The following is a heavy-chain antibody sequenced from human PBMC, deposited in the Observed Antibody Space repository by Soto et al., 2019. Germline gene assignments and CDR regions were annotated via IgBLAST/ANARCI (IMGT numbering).Heavy chain of an antibody. J-gene: IGHJ4*02. CDR3: AKDHYDSSGYYRPLPLDY. CDR1: GFTFSSYG. CDR2: ISYDGSNK. D-gene: IGHD3-22*01. V-gene: IGHV3-30*18. Sequence: GGSLRLSCAASGFTFSSYGMHWVRQAPGKGLEWVAVISYDGSNKYYADSVKGRFTISRDNSKNTLYLQMNSLRAEDTAVYYCAKDHYDSSGYYRPLPLDYWGQGTLVTVSS.